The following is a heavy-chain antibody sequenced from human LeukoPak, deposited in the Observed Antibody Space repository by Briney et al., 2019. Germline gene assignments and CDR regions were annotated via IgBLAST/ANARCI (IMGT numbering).Heavy chain of an antibody. V-gene: IGHV1-18*01. Sequence: ASVKVSCKASGYRFSSFGISWVRQAPGQGLEWMGWINPNSGATNNAQKFQGRVTMSTDRSINTAYMELSRLKSDDTAVYYCARYDFDFWGQGALVTVSS. J-gene: IGHJ4*02. CDR1: GYRFSSFG. CDR2: INPNSGAT. CDR3: ARYDFDF.